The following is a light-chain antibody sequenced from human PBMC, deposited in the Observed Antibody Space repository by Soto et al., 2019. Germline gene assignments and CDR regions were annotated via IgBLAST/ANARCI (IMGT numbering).Light chain of an antibody. Sequence: QSVLTQPASVSGSPGQSITISCTGTSSDVGAYNYVSWYQHHPGKAPRLMIYEVSNRPSGVSDRFSGSKSGNTASLTISGLLDEEEAAPYCSSYTSISTYVFGTRTKVTVL. CDR3: SSYTSISTYV. CDR1: SSDVGAYNY. CDR2: EVS. V-gene: IGLV2-14*01. J-gene: IGLJ1*01.